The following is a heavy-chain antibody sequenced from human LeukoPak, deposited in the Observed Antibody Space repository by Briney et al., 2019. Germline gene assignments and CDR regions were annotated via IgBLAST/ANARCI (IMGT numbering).Heavy chain of an antibody. J-gene: IGHJ5*02. V-gene: IGHV4-38-2*01. CDR1: GYSISSGYY. CDR3: ARHRRTSWLPSSSIDP. D-gene: IGHD5-12*01. Sequence: TSETLSLTCAVSGYSISSGYYWGWIRQPPGKGLEWIGSIYHSGTTYYNPSLKSRVTISVDTSKNQFSLKLSSVTAADTAVYYCARHRRTSWLPSSSIDPWGQGTLVTVSS. CDR2: IYHSGTT.